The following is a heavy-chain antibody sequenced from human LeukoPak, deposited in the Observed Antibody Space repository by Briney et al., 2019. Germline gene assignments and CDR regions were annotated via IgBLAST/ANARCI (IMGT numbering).Heavy chain of an antibody. D-gene: IGHD3-3*01. CDR1: GYTFTSYG. J-gene: IGHJ4*02. Sequence: GASVKVSCKASGYTFTSYGISWARQAPGQGLEWMGWISAYNGNTNYAQKLQGRVTMTTDTSTSTAYMELRSLRSDDTAVYYCARLRYYDFWSGLKPFDYWGQGTLATVSS. CDR3: ARLRYYDFWSGLKPFDY. V-gene: IGHV1-18*01. CDR2: ISAYNGNT.